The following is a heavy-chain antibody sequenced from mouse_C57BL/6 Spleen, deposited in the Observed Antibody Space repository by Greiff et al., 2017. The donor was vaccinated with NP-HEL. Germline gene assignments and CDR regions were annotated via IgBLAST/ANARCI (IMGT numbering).Heavy chain of an antibody. CDR3: ARDREATVVAPD. V-gene: IGHV3-6*01. Sequence: ESGPGLVKPSQSLSLTCSVTGYSITSGYYWNWIRQFPGNKLEWMGYISYDGSNNYNPSLKNRISITRDTSKNQFFLKLNSVTTEDTATYYCARDREATVVAPDWGQGTLVTVSA. J-gene: IGHJ3*01. CDR1: GYSITSGYY. CDR2: ISYDGSN. D-gene: IGHD1-1*01.